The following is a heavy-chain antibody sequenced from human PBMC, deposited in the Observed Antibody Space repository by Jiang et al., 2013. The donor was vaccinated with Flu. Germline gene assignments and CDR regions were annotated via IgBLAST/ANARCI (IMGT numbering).Heavy chain of an antibody. V-gene: IGHV3-21*06. D-gene: IGHD1-26*01. CDR3: ACGRHTLGWFDS. Sequence: EVQLLESGGGLVKPGGSLRLSCAASGFSFSTYSMFWVRQAPGRGLEWVSSISSSSSNIYYADSVKGRFTISRDNAKNSVHLQMNSLRVEDTAVYYCACGRHTLGWFDSWGQGTLVTVSS. CDR1: GFSFSTYS. J-gene: IGHJ5*01. CDR2: ISSSSSNI.